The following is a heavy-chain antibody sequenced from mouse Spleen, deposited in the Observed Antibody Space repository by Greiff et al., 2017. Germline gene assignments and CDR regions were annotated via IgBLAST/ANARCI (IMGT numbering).Heavy chain of an antibody. V-gene: IGHV5-16*01. CDR3: AREGLQFFDY. CDR2: INYDGSST. J-gene: IGHJ2*01. D-gene: IGHD3-1*01. Sequence: EVQLVESEGGLVQPGSSMKLSCTASGFTFSDYYMAWVRQVPEKGLEWVANINYDGSSTYYLDSLKSRFIISRDNAKNILYLQMSSLKSEDTATYYCAREGLQFFDYWGQGTTLTVSS. CDR1: GFTFSDYY.